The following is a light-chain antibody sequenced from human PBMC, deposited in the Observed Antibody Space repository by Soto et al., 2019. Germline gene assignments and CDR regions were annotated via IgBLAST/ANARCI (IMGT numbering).Light chain of an antibody. CDR1: QAIRND. CDR3: LQDYHYPHT. J-gene: IGKJ2*01. Sequence: AIQMTQSPSSLSASVGDSVTITCRASQAIRNDLSWYQQKPGKAPKLLIYAASTLQGGVSSRFSGSGSGTDFTLTISSLQPEDFATYYCLQDYHYPHTFGQGTKLEIK. V-gene: IGKV1-6*01. CDR2: AAS.